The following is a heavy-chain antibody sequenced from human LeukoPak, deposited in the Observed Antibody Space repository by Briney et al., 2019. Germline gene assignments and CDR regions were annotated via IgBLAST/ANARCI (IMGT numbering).Heavy chain of an antibody. J-gene: IGHJ6*03. CDR2: INPSGGDT. CDR3: ARGSRDSSGYYYPPYYYYYYMDV. Sequence: GASVKVSCKASGYILSSYNMHWVRQAPGQGLEWLGIINPSGGDTKYAQKFQGRVTLTRDKSTSTAYMELSSLRSEDTAVYYCARGSRDSSGYYYPPYYYYYYMDVWGKGTTVTVSS. V-gene: IGHV1-46*01. CDR1: GYILSSYN. D-gene: IGHD3-22*01.